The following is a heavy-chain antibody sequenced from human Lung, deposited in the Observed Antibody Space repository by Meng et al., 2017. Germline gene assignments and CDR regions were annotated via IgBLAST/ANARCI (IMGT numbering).Heavy chain of an antibody. CDR1: GGSISSGGYY. Sequence: LRASGPGLVKPSQTPSLTCTVSGGSISSGGYYWSWIRQHPGKGLEWIGYIYYSGSTYYNPSLKSRVTISVDTSKNQFSLKLSSVTAADTAVYYCARETEYYDSSGYSVESYYFDYWGQGTLVTVSS. V-gene: IGHV4-31*03. CDR3: ARETEYYDSSGYSVESYYFDY. J-gene: IGHJ4*02. D-gene: IGHD3-22*01. CDR2: IYYSGST.